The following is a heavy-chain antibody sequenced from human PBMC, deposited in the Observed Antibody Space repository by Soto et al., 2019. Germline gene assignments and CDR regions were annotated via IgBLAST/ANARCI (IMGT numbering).Heavy chain of an antibody. Sequence: SETLSLTCTVSGGSISSYYWSWIRQPPGKGLEWIGYIYYSGSTNYNPSLKSRVTISVDTSKNQFSLKLSSVTAADTAVYYCARDMSYYGSGSYVRLGVDRYYGMDVWGQGTTVTVSS. D-gene: IGHD3-10*01. CDR1: GGSISSYY. CDR3: ARDMSYYGSGSYVRLGVDRYYGMDV. CDR2: IYYSGST. V-gene: IGHV4-59*01. J-gene: IGHJ6*02.